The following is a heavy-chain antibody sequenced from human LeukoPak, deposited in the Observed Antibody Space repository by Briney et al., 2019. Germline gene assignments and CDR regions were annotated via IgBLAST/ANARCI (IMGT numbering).Heavy chain of an antibody. Sequence: EASVKVSCKASGYTFTGYYMHLVRQAPGHGLEWIGWIKPNSGGTNYAQKFQGRVTMTRDTSISTAYMELSRLRSDDTAVYYCATERFPPDYYYYGMDVWGQGTTVTVSS. J-gene: IGHJ6*02. CDR2: IKPNSGGT. D-gene: IGHD3-16*01. CDR3: ATERFPPDYYYYGMDV. CDR1: GYTFTGYY. V-gene: IGHV1-2*02.